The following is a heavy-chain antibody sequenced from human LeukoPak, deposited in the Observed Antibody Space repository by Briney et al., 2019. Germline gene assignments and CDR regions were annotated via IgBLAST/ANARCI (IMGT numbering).Heavy chain of an antibody. CDR3: ARTGLGMYSFDS. D-gene: IGHD3/OR15-3a*01. V-gene: IGHV3-30*02. CDR2: IRNDGSNT. Sequence: GGSLRLSCAASGFSFSSYGMHWLRQAPGKGLEWVAFIRNDGSNTYYADSVKGRFTISRDNSKNTLYLQMSSLRAEDTAVYYCARTGLGMYSFDSWGRGTLVTVSS. J-gene: IGHJ4*02. CDR1: GFSFSSYG.